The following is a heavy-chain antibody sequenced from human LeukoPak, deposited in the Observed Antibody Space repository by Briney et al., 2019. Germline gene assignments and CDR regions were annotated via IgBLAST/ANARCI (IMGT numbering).Heavy chain of an antibody. V-gene: IGHV3-30-3*01. J-gene: IGHJ4*02. CDR1: KFTFSKFA. CDR2: KSCDGSSK. Sequence: PGGSLRLSCAAYKFTFSKFAMHWVRQATGKGLEWEALKSCDGSSKYYTDSVKGRFTISRDNSKNTLYLQMNCLRAEVTAVYYCAREGGYLRWKNRFDLWGQGTLVTVSS. CDR3: AREGGYLRWKNRFDL. D-gene: IGHD4-23*01.